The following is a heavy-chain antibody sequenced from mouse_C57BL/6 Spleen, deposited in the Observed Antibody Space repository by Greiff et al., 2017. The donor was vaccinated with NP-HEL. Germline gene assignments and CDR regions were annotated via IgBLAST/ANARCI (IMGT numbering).Heavy chain of an antibody. D-gene: IGHD2-4*01. CDR1: GYTFTSYW. V-gene: IGHV1-64*01. CDR3: ASPIYYDYDGFAY. Sequence: QVQLQQPGAELVKPGASVKLSCKASGYTFTSYWMHWVKQRPGQGLEWIGMIHPNSGSTNYNEKFKSKATLTVDKSSSTAYMQLSSLISEDSAVYYCASPIYYDYDGFAYWGQGTLVTVSA. J-gene: IGHJ3*01. CDR2: IHPNSGST.